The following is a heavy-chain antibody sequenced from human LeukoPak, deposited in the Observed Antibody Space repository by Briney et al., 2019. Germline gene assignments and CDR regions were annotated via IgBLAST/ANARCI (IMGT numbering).Heavy chain of an antibody. D-gene: IGHD6-6*01. J-gene: IGHJ1*01. V-gene: IGHV4-61*02. CDR3: ACEDSSSSPGYFQH. Sequence: SETLSLTCTVSGGSISSGSYYWSWIRQPAGKGLEWIGRIYTSGSTNYNPSLKSRVTISVDTSKNQFSLKLSSVTAADTAVYYCACEDSSSSPGYFQHWGQGTLVTVSS. CDR2: IYTSGST. CDR1: GGSISSGSYY.